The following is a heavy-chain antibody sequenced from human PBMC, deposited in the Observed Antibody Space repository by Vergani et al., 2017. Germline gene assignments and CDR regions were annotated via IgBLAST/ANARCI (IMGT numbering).Heavy chain of an antibody. J-gene: IGHJ4*02. Sequence: EVQLVESGGGLVQPGGSLRLSCAASGFTFSSYSMNWVRQAPGKGLEWVSYISSSSSTIYYADSVKGRFTISRDNAKNSLYLQMNSLRAEDTAVYYCARDKVGALSAFVYWGQGTLVTVSS. CDR3: ARDKVGALSAFVY. CDR2: ISSSSSTI. CDR1: GFTFSSYS. V-gene: IGHV3-48*04. D-gene: IGHD1-26*01.